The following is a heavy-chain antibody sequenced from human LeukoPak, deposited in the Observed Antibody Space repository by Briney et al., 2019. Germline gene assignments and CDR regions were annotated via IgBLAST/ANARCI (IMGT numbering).Heavy chain of an antibody. CDR1: GYTFTGYY. J-gene: IGHJ4*02. D-gene: IGHD6-19*01. Sequence: ASVKVSCKASGYTFTGYYMHWVRQAPGQGLEWMGWINPNSGGTNYAQKFQGRVTMTRDTSISTAYMELSRMRYDDTGVYYCARPSYSSGWYFDYWGQGTLVTVSS. CDR2: INPNSGGT. CDR3: ARPSYSSGWYFDY. V-gene: IGHV1-2*02.